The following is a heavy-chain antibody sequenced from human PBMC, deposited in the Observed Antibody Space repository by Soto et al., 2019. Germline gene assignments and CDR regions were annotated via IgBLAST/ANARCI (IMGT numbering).Heavy chain of an antibody. CDR3: AKEIGYYDSSGYSIPDGMDV. V-gene: IGHV3-9*01. CDR2: LSWNSGSI. J-gene: IGHJ6*02. D-gene: IGHD3-22*01. Sequence: GGSLRLSCAASGFTFDDYAMHWVRQAPGKGLEWVSGLSWNSGSIGYADSVKGRFTISRDNAKNSLYLQMNSLRAEDTPLYYCAKEIGYYDSSGYSIPDGMDVWGQGTTVTVSS. CDR1: GFTFDDYA.